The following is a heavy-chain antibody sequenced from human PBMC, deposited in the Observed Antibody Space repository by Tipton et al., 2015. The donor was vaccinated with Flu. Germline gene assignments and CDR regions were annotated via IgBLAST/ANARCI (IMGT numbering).Heavy chain of an antibody. CDR3: TLDLYSRGKYYLDY. Sequence: VQLVQSGGGLIQPGGSLRLSCAASGFTVSNKYMSWVRQAPGKGLEWVSVIYGDGSTYYADSVKGRFTISRDDSKDTLYLQLKSLTVEDTAVYYCTLDLYSRGKYYLDYWGQGTLVTVSS. D-gene: IGHD6-19*01. V-gene: IGHV3-53*01. CDR1: GFTVSNKY. J-gene: IGHJ4*02. CDR2: IYGDGST.